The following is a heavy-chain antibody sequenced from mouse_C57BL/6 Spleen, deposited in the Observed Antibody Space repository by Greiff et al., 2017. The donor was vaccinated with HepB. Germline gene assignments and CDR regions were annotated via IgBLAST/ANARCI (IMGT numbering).Heavy chain of an antibody. CDR3: ARLGYGDY. V-gene: IGHV1-82*01. D-gene: IGHD2-2*01. CDR1: GYAFSSSW. J-gene: IGHJ2*01. CDR2: IYPGDGDT. Sequence: QVQLQQSGPELVKPGASVKISCKASGYAFSSSWMNWVKQRPGKGLEWIGRIYPGDGDTNYNGKFKGKATRTADKSSSTAYMQLSSLTSEDSAVYFCARLGYGDYWGQGTTLTVSS.